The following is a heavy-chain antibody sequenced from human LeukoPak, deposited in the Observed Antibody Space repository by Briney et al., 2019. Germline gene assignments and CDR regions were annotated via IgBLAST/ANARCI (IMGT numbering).Heavy chain of an antibody. CDR2: ISSSSSSTI. CDR3: VRLAVAGLYNWFDP. V-gene: IGHV3-48*01. D-gene: IGHD6-19*01. J-gene: IGHJ5*02. Sequence: GGSLRLSCAASGFTFSSYTMNWVRQAPGKGLEWVSYISSSSSSTIYYEDSVKGRFTISRDNAKNSLYPQMNSLRVEDTAVYYCVRLAVAGLYNWFDPWGQGTLVTVSS. CDR1: GFTFSSYT.